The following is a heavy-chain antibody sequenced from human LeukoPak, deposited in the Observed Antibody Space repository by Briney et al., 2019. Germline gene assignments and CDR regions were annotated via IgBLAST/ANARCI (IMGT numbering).Heavy chain of an antibody. CDR1: GVSISSSNSY. CDR2: IYYSGNT. V-gene: IGHV4-39*01. D-gene: IGHD1-26*01. Sequence: SETLSLTCTVSGVSISSSNSYWGWIRQPPGKGLEWIGSIYYSGNTYYNASLKSQVSISIDTSKNQFSLRLTSVTAADTAVYYCASATLGSGNFDYWGQGTLVTVSS. J-gene: IGHJ4*02. CDR3: ASATLGSGNFDY.